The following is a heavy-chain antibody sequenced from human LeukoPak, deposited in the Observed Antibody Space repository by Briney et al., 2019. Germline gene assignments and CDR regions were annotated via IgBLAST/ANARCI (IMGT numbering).Heavy chain of an antibody. V-gene: IGHV3-23*01. Sequence: GGPLRLSCAASGFTFSSYAMNWVRQAPGKGLEWVSSISGSGGSTYYADSVKGRFTISRDNSKNTLYLQMNSLRAEDTAVYYCAKGVRLQPNIFDYWGQGTLVAVSS. CDR1: GFTFSSYA. D-gene: IGHD5-24*01. CDR2: ISGSGGST. J-gene: IGHJ4*02. CDR3: AKGVRLQPNIFDY.